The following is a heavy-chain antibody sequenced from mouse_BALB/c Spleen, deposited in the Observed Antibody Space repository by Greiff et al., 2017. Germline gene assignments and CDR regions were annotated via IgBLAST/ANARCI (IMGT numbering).Heavy chain of an antibody. Sequence: VHVKQSGAELVKPGASVKLSCTASGFNIKDTYMHWVKQRPEQGLEWIGRIDPANGNTKYDPKFQGKATITADTSSNTAYLQLSSLTSEDTAVYYCAREEDGNFDYWGQGTTLTVSS. D-gene: IGHD2-1*01. CDR3: AREEDGNFDY. CDR1: GFNIKDTY. J-gene: IGHJ2*01. V-gene: IGHV14-3*02. CDR2: IDPANGNT.